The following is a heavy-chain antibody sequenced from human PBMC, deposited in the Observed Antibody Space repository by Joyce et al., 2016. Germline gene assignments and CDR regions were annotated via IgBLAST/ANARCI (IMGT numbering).Heavy chain of an antibody. Sequence: QVQLVESGGGVVRPGRSLRLACAAAGFTFDTNSMNWVRQAPGKGLDWVAGISYDGRNKYYADSVKGRFTISRDNSKNTLYLEMNSLRAEDTAVYYCARGRYCHFGTGYYRRMLINWYFDLWGRGTLVTVSS. CDR1: GFTFDTNS. D-gene: IGHD3/OR15-3a*01. J-gene: IGHJ2*01. CDR2: ISYDGRNK. CDR3: ARGRYCHFGTGYYRRMLINWYFDL. V-gene: IGHV3-30*04.